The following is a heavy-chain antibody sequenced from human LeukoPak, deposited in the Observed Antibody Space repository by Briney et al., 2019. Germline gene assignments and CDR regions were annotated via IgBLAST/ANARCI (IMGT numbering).Heavy chain of an antibody. CDR1: GYTFTSYA. CDR2: INAGNGNT. J-gene: IGHJ2*01. Sequence: ASVKVSCKASGYTFTSYAMHWVRQAPGERLEWMGWINAGNGNTKYSQKFQGRVTITRDTSTSTAYMELRSLRSDDTAVYYCARDTSEVPAPWYFDLWGRGTLVTVSS. V-gene: IGHV1-3*01. D-gene: IGHD1-1*01. CDR3: ARDTSEVPAPWYFDL.